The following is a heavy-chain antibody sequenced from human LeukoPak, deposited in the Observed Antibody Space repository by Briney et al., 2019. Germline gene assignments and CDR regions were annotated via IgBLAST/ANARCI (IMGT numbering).Heavy chain of an antibody. Sequence: GGSLRLSCAASGFTFSSYAMSWVRQAPGKGLEWVSAISGSGGSTYYADSVKGRFTISRDNAKNSLYLQMNSLRAEDTAVYYCAAYGDYGGYWGLGTLVTVSS. CDR1: GFTFSSYA. CDR3: AAYGDYGGY. J-gene: IGHJ4*02. V-gene: IGHV3-23*01. D-gene: IGHD4-17*01. CDR2: ISGSGGST.